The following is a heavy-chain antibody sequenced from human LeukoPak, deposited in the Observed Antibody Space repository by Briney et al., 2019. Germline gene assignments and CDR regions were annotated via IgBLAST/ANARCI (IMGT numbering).Heavy chain of an antibody. J-gene: IGHJ4*02. CDR3: ARAASMVRASNAGY. CDR1: GYTFTSYD. V-gene: IGHV1-8*01. CDR2: MNPNSGNT. Sequence: GASVKVSCKASGYTFTSYDINWVRQATGQGLEGMGWMNPNSGNTGYAQKFQGRVTMTRNTSISTAYMELSSLRSEDTAVYYCARAASMVRASNAGYWGQGTLVTVSS. D-gene: IGHD3-10*01.